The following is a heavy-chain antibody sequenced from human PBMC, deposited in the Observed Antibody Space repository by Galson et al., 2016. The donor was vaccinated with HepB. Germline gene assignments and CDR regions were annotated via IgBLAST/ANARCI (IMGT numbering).Heavy chain of an antibody. D-gene: IGHD6-13*01. V-gene: IGHV3-30*18. CDR3: AKDRSSQQLVLLYYYYGMDV. CDR1: GFTFSSYG. J-gene: IGHJ6*04. Sequence: SLRLSCATSGFTFSSYGMHWVRQAPGKGLEWVAVISYDGSNKYYADSVKGRFTISRDNSKNTLYLQMNSLRAEDTAVYYCAKDRSSQQLVLLYYYYGMDVWGKGTTVTVSS. CDR2: ISYDGSNK.